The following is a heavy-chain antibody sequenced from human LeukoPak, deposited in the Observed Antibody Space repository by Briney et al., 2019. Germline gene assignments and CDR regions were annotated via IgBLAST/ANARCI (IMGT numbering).Heavy chain of an antibody. D-gene: IGHD6-19*01. CDR3: ARGGSGASVADFHY. J-gene: IGHJ4*02. Sequence: SQTLSLTCAISGDSVSSNSAAWNWIRLSPSRGLEWLGWTYYRTKWYDDYAVSVKSRITINSDTSRNQFSLQLNSVTPEDTAVYYCARGGSGASVADFHYWGQGTLVTVSS. CDR1: GDSVSSNSAA. CDR2: TYYRTKWYD. V-gene: IGHV6-1*01.